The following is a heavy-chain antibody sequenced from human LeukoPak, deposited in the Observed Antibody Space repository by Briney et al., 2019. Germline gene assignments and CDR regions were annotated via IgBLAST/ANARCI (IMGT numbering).Heavy chain of an antibody. J-gene: IGHJ4*02. CDR3: AKHTQWLVLFDY. CDR1: GFTFSNYA. CDR2: LSGSGDST. Sequence: PGGSLRLSCAASGFTFSNYAVTWVRQASGKGLEWVSALSGSGDSTYYADSVKGRFTISRDNSKNTLYLQMNSLRAEDTAVYYCAKHTQWLVLFDYWGQGTLVTVSS. V-gene: IGHV3-23*01. D-gene: IGHD6-19*01.